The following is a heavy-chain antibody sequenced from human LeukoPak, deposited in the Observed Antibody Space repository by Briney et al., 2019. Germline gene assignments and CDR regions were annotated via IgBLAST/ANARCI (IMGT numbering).Heavy chain of an antibody. D-gene: IGHD6-13*01. V-gene: IGHV3-30*02. CDR1: GFTFSSSG. Sequence: GGSLRLSCAASGFTFSSSGMHWVRQAPGKGLEWVAFIRYDASNKYYADSVKGRFTISRDNSKNTLSLQMNSLRGEDTAVYYCAKSEGSSSWIYFGFWGQGTLLTVSS. CDR3: AKSEGSSSWIYFGF. J-gene: IGHJ4*02. CDR2: IRYDASNK.